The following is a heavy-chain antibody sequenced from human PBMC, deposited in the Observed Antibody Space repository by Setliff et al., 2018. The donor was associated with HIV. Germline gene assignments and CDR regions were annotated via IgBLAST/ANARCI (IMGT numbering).Heavy chain of an antibody. CDR1: GFTFSYSW. V-gene: IGHV3-15*01. Sequence: ETLSLTCAASGFTFSYSWMNWVRQAPGKGLEWVGRIKSKIDGGTADYAAPVKGRFTISRDDSKNTLYLQMNSLKIEDTAMYYCTSRPPNSSSRRFDPWGQGTLVTVSS. CDR3: TSRPPNSSSRRFDP. CDR2: IKSKIDGGTA. J-gene: IGHJ5*02. D-gene: IGHD6-13*01.